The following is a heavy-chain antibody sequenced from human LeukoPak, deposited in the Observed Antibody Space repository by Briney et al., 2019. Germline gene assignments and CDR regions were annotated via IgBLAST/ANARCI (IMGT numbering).Heavy chain of an antibody. CDR3: VKSAGFDWLSPLDAFDI. V-gene: IGHV3-64D*06. D-gene: IGHD3-9*01. CDR1: GFTFSRYA. Sequence: GGSLRLSCSASGFTFSRYAMHWVLQAPGKGLEYVSAISSSGGSTYYADSVKGRFTISRDNSKDTLYLQMSSLRAEDTTVYYCVKSAGFDWLSPLDAFDIWGQGTMVTVSS. J-gene: IGHJ3*02. CDR2: ISSSGGST.